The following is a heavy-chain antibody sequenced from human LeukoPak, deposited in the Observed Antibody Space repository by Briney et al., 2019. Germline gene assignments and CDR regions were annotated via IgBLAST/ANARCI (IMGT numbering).Heavy chain of an antibody. J-gene: IGHJ5*02. CDR2: ISYDGSNK. CDR3: AKDPGSRRPWYWFDP. V-gene: IGHV3-30*18. CDR1: GFTFSSYG. Sequence: PGRSLRLSCAASGFTFSSYGMHWVRQAPGKGLEWVAVISYDGSNKYYADSVKGRFTISRDNSKNTLYLQMNSLRAEDTAVYYCAKDPGSRRPWYWFDPWGQGTLVTVSS. D-gene: IGHD1-26*01.